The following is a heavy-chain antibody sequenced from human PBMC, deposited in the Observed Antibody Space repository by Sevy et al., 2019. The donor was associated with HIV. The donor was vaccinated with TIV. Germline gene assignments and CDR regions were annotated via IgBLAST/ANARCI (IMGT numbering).Heavy chain of an antibody. J-gene: IGHJ5*02. V-gene: IGHV4-4*02. CDR2: IYHSGGT. CDR1: GGSITSVNW. D-gene: IGHD3-16*01. CDR3: ARGGETPRGFDP. Sequence: SETLSLTCAVSGGSITSVNWWHWVRQPPGKGLEWIGEIYHSGGTNYNPSLKSRVTISVDNSKNQFSLNLYSVTAADTAVYYCARGGETPRGFDPWGQGSLVTVSS.